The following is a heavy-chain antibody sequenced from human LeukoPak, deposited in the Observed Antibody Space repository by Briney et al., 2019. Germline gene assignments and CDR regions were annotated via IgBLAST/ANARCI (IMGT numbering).Heavy chain of an antibody. V-gene: IGHV3-7*01. Sequence: GGSLRLSCAASGFTFSSYWMSWVRQAPGKGLEWVANIKQDGSEKYYVDSVKGRFTISRDNAQNSLYLQMNSLRAEDTAVYYCARSQARGVIMGYFDYWGQGTLVTVSS. CDR3: ARSQARGVIMGYFDY. CDR1: GFTFSSYW. D-gene: IGHD3-10*01. J-gene: IGHJ4*02. CDR2: IKQDGSEK.